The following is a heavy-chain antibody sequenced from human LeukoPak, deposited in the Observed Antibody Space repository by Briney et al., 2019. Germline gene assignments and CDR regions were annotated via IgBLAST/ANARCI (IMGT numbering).Heavy chain of an antibody. Sequence: SETLSLTCTVSGDSISSYYWSWIRQPPGKGLEWIGYIYYSGSTKYNPSLKSRVTMSLDTSKSQFSLKLNSVTAADTAVYYCARSSGSRYYIDYWGQGTLVTVSS. D-gene: IGHD1-26*01. J-gene: IGHJ4*02. CDR2: IYYSGST. V-gene: IGHV4-59*01. CDR1: GDSISSYY. CDR3: ARSSGSRYYIDY.